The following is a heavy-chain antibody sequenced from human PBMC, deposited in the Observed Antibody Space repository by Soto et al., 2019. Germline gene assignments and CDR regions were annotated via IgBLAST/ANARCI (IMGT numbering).Heavy chain of an antibody. CDR2: ISYDGTNK. Sequence: QVQLVESGGGVVQPGRSLRLSCVASGFTLSRYAMHWVRQAPGKGLEWVAVISYDGTNKYYADSVKGRFTFSSDNSKNSLYLQMNSLKPEDTAAYFCAIVGTEEYDFWGRGMDVWGQGTTVTVSS. D-gene: IGHD3-3*01. CDR3: AIVGTEEYDFWGRGMDV. V-gene: IGHV3-30-3*01. J-gene: IGHJ6*02. CDR1: GFTLSRYA.